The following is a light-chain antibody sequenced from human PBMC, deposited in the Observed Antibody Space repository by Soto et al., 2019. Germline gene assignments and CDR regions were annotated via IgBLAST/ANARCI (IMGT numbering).Light chain of an antibody. CDR2: KAS. CDR3: QQYNSYSYT. CDR1: QSISSW. J-gene: IGKJ5*01. V-gene: IGKV1-5*03. Sequence: DIQVTQSPSTLSASVGDRVIITCRASQSISSWLAWYQKKPGKAPKLLIQKASSLESGVPSRFSGSGSGTEFTLTITSLQPDDFATYYCQQYNSYSYTFGQGTRLEIK.